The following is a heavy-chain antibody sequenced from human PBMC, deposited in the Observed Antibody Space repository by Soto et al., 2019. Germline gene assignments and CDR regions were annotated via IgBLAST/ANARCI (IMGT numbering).Heavy chain of an antibody. CDR3: ARDYITMVRGVIGWFEP. CDR2: IYSDGST. CDR1: GFTVSSNY. Sequence: EGQLVESGGGLVQPGGSLRLSCAASGFTVSSNYMSWVRQAPGKGLEWVSIIYSDGSTYYADSVKGRFTISRDNSKNTLYLQMNSLRAEDTAVYYCARDYITMVRGVIGWFEPWGQGTMVTVSS. V-gene: IGHV3-66*01. J-gene: IGHJ5*02. D-gene: IGHD3-10*01.